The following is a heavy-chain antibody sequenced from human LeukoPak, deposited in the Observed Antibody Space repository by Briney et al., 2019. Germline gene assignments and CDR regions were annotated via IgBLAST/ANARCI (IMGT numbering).Heavy chain of an antibody. Sequence: PSGTLSLTCTVSGGSISSSSYYWGWIRQPPGKGLEWIGYIYYSGSTNYNPSLKSRVTISVDTSKNQFSLKLSSVTAADTAVYYCARVKGWLGTNLDYWGQGTLVTVSS. V-gene: IGHV4-61*05. CDR2: IYYSGST. D-gene: IGHD5-24*01. J-gene: IGHJ4*02. CDR3: ARVKGWLGTNLDY. CDR1: GGSISSSSYY.